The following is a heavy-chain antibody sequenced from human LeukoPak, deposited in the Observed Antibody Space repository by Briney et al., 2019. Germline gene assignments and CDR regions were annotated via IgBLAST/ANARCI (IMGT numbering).Heavy chain of an antibody. CDR3: ARAPLKYDISTGHPSGYYYYGLDV. V-gene: IGHV1-18*04. CDR1: GYTFTNYG. D-gene: IGHD3-9*01. CDR2: INSYSGNT. J-gene: IGHJ6*04. Sequence: ASVKVSCKASGYTFTNYGFNWVRQAPGQGLEWMGWINSYSGNTYCAQKLQGRVTMTTDTSTTTVYMELRSLESDDTAVYYCARAPLKYDISTGHPSGYYYYGLDVWGKGTTVTVSS.